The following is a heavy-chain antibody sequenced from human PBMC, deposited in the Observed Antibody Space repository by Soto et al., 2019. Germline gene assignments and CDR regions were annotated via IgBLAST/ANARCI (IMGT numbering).Heavy chain of an antibody. CDR2: ISGNSGSL. CDR1: GFIFDDYA. V-gene: IGHV3-9*01. CDR3: AKDRYSSSAYYYYGMDA. D-gene: IGHD6-6*01. J-gene: IGHJ6*02. Sequence: EVQLVESGGGLVQPGRSLRLSCAASGFIFDDYAMHWVRQAPGKGLEWVLVISGNSGSLGYADSVKGRFTISRDNAKNSLYLLMNSLRAEDTALYYCAKDRYSSSAYYYYGMDAWGQGTTVTVSS.